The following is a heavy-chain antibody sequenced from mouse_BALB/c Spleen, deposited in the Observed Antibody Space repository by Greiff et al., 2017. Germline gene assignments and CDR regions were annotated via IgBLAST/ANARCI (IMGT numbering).Heavy chain of an antibody. CDR2: IYPGNVNT. CDR1: GYTFTSYY. J-gene: IGHJ3*01. Sequence: VHLVESGPELVKPGASVRISCKASGYTFTSYYIHWVKQRPGQGLEWIGWIYPGNVNTKYNEKFKGKATLTADKSSSTAYMQLSSLTSEDSAVYFCARWEGYDYDRLFAYWGQGTLVTVSA. D-gene: IGHD2-4*01. V-gene: IGHV1S56*01. CDR3: ARWEGYDYDRLFAY.